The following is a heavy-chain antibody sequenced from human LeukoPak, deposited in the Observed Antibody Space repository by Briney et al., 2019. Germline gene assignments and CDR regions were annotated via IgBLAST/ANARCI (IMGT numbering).Heavy chain of an antibody. D-gene: IGHD4-23*01. J-gene: IGHJ6*02. Sequence: PGGSLRLSCAASGFTFDDYAMHWVRQAPGKGLEWVSGISWNSGSIGYADSVKGRFTISRDNAKNSLYLQMNSLRAEDTALYYCAKDPYGGKGLYYYGMDVWGQGTTATVSS. CDR3: AKDPYGGKGLYYYGMDV. CDR1: GFTFDDYA. V-gene: IGHV3-9*01. CDR2: ISWNSGSI.